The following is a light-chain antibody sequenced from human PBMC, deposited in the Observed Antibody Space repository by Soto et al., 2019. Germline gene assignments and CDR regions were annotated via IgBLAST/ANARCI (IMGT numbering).Light chain of an antibody. CDR1: QAIDTY. CDR3: QQSYSTLLIT. CDR2: GTS. Sequence: DIQMTQSPSFLSASVGDRVTISCRASQAIDTYLNWYQQKPGKAPKLLIYGTSDLQNGVPSRFSGGGSGTDFTLTISILQPEDSATYYCQQSYSTLLITFGLGTRLEV. J-gene: IGKJ5*01. V-gene: IGKV1-39*01.